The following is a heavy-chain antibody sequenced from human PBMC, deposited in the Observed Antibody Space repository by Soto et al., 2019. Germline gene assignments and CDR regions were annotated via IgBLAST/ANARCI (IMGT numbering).Heavy chain of an antibody. Sequence: QLQLQESGPGLVKPSETLSLTCTVSGGSISSSSNHWGWIRQPPGKGLEWIGNIYYIENTYYNPSLKSRVTLSVDTSKHQFSLRLTSVTAADTAVYYCATHPPYGPLDHWGQGTLVTVSS. D-gene: IGHD4-17*01. CDR2: IYYIENT. CDR1: GGSISSSSNH. V-gene: IGHV4-39*01. CDR3: ATHPPYGPLDH. J-gene: IGHJ4*02.